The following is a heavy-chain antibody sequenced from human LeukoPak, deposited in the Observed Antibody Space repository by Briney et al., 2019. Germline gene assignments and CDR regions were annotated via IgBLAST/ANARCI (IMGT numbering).Heavy chain of an antibody. V-gene: IGHV3-23*01. Sequence: ETLSLTCAVYGGSFSGYYWSWIRQAPGKGLEWVSSIGGGGVDTYYADSVKGRFTISRDNSKNTLYLQMNSLRVEDTAVYYCAKDPPTTGTTFDNWGRGTLVTVSS. CDR1: GGSFSGYY. CDR3: AKDPPTTGTTFDN. J-gene: IGHJ4*02. D-gene: IGHD1-1*01. CDR2: IGGGGVDT.